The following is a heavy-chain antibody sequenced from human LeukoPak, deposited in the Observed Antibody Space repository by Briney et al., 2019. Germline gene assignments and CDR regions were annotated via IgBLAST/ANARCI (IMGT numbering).Heavy chain of an antibody. CDR2: KRQDETEK. CDR1: GFTFSNFW. J-gene: IGHJ4*02. V-gene: IGHV3-7*03. D-gene: IGHD2-2*01. CDR3: VRLGSTSPGNWYKLFDQ. Sequence: GGSLTLPCPPSGFTFSNFWWVWVGLAPGTGREWLANKRQDETEKFYLGSVKGRFTISRDNAKNSLYLQMNSLRVEDTALYYCVRLGSTSPGNWYKLFDQWGQGTLVTVSS.